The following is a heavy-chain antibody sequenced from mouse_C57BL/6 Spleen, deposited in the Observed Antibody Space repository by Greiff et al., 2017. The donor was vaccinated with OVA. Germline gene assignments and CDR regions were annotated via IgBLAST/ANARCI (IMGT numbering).Heavy chain of an antibody. J-gene: IGHJ3*01. V-gene: IGHV6-3*01. CDR1: GFTFSNYW. Sequence: EVKLMESGGGLVQPGGSMKLSCVASGFTFSNYWMNWVRQSPEKGLEWVAQIRLKSDNYATLYAESVKGRFTISRDDSKSSVYLQMNNLKAEDTGIYYCAEGSFAYWGQGTLVTVSA. CDR2: IRLKSDNYAT. D-gene: IGHD3-2*02. CDR3: AEGSFAY.